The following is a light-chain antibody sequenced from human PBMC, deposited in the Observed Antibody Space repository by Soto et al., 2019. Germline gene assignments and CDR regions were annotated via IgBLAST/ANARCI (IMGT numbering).Light chain of an antibody. CDR2: GAS. CDR3: QQYDKWPLFT. Sequence: ETVMTQSAATLSVSPGERATLSCRASQSVSPNLDWYQQRPGQSPRLLIYGASTRATGIPARFSGSGSGTEFTLTISSLQPEDFAVYYCQQYDKWPLFTFGPGTKVDIK. J-gene: IGKJ3*01. V-gene: IGKV3-15*01. CDR1: QSVSPN.